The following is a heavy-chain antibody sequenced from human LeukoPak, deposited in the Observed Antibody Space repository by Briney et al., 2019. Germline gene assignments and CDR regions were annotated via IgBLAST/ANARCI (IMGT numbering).Heavy chain of an antibody. J-gene: IGHJ5*02. CDR2: IYYSGST. CDR3: ARGRPFLEWLPLGWFDP. V-gene: IGHV4-59*12. Sequence: SETLSLTCTVSGGSISSYYWSWIRQPPGKGLEWIGYIYYSGSTNYNPSLKSRVTMSVDTSKNQFSLKLSSVTAADTAVYYCARGRPFLEWLPLGWFDPWGQGTLVTVSS. D-gene: IGHD3-3*01. CDR1: GGSISSYY.